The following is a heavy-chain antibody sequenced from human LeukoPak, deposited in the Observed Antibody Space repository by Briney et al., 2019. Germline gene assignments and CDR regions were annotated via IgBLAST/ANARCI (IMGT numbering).Heavy chain of an antibody. CDR3: AKDSAFYYIDV. J-gene: IGHJ6*03. CDR1: GFTFNNYG. Sequence: PGGSRRLSCAASGFTFNNYGMDWVRQAPGKGLEGGAFIRYNGNNQYYADSVKGRFTISRDNSKNTLYLPINSLKGDDTAVYYCAKDSAFYYIDVWGKGTTVIISS. V-gene: IGHV3-30*02. CDR2: IRYNGNNQ. D-gene: IGHD3-10*01.